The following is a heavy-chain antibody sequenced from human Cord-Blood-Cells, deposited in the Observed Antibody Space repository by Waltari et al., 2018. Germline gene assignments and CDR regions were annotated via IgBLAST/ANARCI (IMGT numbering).Heavy chain of an antibody. Sequence: EVQLVESGGGLVKPGRSLRLSCTASGFTFGDYAMSWFRQAPGKGLEWVGVIRSKAYGGTTEYAASVKGRFTISRDDSKSIAYLQMNSLKTEDTAVYYCTIQPDYYDSSGYFDYWGQGTLVTVSS. CDR2: IRSKAYGGTT. CDR1: GFTFGDYA. V-gene: IGHV3-49*05. J-gene: IGHJ4*02. D-gene: IGHD3-22*01. CDR3: TIQPDYYDSSGYFDY.